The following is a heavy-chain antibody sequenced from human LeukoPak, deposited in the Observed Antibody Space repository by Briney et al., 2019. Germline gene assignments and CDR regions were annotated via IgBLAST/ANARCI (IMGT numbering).Heavy chain of an antibody. Sequence: PSDTLSLTCAVSGYSISSSNWWGWIRQPPGKGLEWIGYIYYSGSTYYNPSLKSRVTISVDTSKNQFSLKLSSVTAADTAVYYCARAAYYYGSGSYLYGVDYWGQGTLVTVSS. CDR3: ARAAYYYGSGSYLYGVDY. V-gene: IGHV4-28*03. J-gene: IGHJ4*02. CDR1: GYSISSSNW. D-gene: IGHD3-10*01. CDR2: IYYSGST.